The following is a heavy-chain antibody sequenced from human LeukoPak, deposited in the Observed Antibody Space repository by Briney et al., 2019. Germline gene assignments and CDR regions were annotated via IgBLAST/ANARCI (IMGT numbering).Heavy chain of an antibody. CDR1: GFTFDYYA. V-gene: IGHV3-9*01. CDR3: AKDRVRDFWSAFGD. Sequence: GGSLRLFYAASGFTFDYYAKHCARQSPAKGLECVSGISWNSGSIGYADSVKGRFTISRDNAKNSLYLQMNSLRAEDTAVYYCAKDRVRDFWSAFGDWGQGTLVTVSS. D-gene: IGHD3-3*01. CDR2: ISWNSGSI. J-gene: IGHJ4*02.